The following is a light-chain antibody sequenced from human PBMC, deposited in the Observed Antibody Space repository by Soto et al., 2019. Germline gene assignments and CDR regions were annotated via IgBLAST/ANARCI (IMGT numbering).Light chain of an antibody. Sequence: QSVLTQPPSVSGAPGQRVTISCTRSSSNIGAGFDVHWYQQVPGTAPKLLIFGNNNRPSGVPDRFSGSKSGTSASLAITGLQAEDETDYYCQSYDSRLWGVVFGGGTKLTVL. CDR3: QSYDSRLWGVV. CDR1: SSNIGAGFD. J-gene: IGLJ2*01. CDR2: GNN. V-gene: IGLV1-40*01.